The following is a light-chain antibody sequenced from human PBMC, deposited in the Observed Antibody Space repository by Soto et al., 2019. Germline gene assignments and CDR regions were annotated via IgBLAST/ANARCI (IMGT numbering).Light chain of an antibody. V-gene: IGKV1-5*01. J-gene: IGKJ3*01. CDR2: DTS. Sequence: DIQMTQSPSTLSSSVGDRVTITCRASQSISSWLAWYQQKPGKAPKLLIYDTSSLESGFPSRFSGSGSGTEFTLTISSLQPDDFAAYYCQQYSSFEFTFGPGTKVDIK. CDR3: QQYSSFEFT. CDR1: QSISSW.